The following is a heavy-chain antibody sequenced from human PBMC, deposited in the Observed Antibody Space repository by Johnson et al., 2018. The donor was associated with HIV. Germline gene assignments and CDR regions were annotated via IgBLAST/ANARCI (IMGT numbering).Heavy chain of an antibody. CDR3: ARDFAVAATGI. Sequence: VQLVESGGGWVQPGGSLRLSCEASGFTVGSNSMSWVRQAPGKGLEWGSVIQSGENTLYADSVKGRFTVSRDDSKHTLYLQMNSLRAEDTAVYYCARDFAVAATGIWGQGTMVTVSS. J-gene: IGHJ3*02. CDR2: IQSGENT. V-gene: IGHV3-66*01. D-gene: IGHD6-19*01. CDR1: GFTVGSNS.